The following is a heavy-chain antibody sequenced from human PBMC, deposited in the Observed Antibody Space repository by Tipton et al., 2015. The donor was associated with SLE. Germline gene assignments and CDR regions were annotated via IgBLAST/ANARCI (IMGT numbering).Heavy chain of an antibody. CDR1: GYSISSGYY. D-gene: IGHD6-6*01. Sequence: TLSLTCAVSGYSISSGYYWGWIRQPPGKGLEWIGSIYHSGSTYYNPSLKSRVTISVDTSKNQFSLKLSSVTAADTAVYYCARMGIPMGSEYSYWGQGTLVTVSS. J-gene: IGHJ4*02. CDR2: IYHSGST. CDR3: ARMGIPMGSEYSY. V-gene: IGHV4-38-2*01.